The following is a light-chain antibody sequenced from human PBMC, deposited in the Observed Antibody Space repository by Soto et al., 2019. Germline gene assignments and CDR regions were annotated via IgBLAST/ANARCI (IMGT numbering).Light chain of an antibody. CDR2: DVS. CDR1: SSDVGGYNY. CDR3: CSYSGSYTLM. V-gene: IGLV2-11*01. Sequence: QSVLTQPRSVSGSPGQSVTISCTGTSSDVGGYNYVSWYQQHPGKAPKLMIYDVSERPSGVPDRFSGSKSGNTASLTISGLQAEDEADYHCCSYSGSYTLMFGGGTKLTVL. J-gene: IGLJ3*02.